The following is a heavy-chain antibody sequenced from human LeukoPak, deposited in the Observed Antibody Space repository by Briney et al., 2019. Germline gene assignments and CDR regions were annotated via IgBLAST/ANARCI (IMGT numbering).Heavy chain of an antibody. V-gene: IGHV1-18*01. Sequence: ASVKVSCKASGYTFTSYGISWVRQAPGQGLEWMGWISAYNGNTNYAQKLQGRVTMTTDTSTNTAYMELRSLRSDDTAVYYCARGGDIVVVPAVTFDYWGQGTLVTVSS. J-gene: IGHJ4*02. CDR3: ARGGDIVVVPAVTFDY. CDR2: ISAYNGNT. D-gene: IGHD2-2*01. CDR1: GYTFTSYG.